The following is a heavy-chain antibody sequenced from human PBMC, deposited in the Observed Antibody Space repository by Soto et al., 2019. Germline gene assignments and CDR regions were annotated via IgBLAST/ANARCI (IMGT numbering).Heavy chain of an antibody. D-gene: IGHD4-17*01. Sequence: GESLKISCNGSGYSFTNYWISWVRQMPGKGLEWMGRIDPSDSYTNYSPSFQGHVTVSADKSIRTAYLQWSSLKASDTAMYYCARLDYGGNSYYFDYWGQGTLVTVSS. V-gene: IGHV5-10-1*01. CDR1: GYSFTNYW. CDR3: ARLDYGGNSYYFDY. CDR2: IDPSDSYT. J-gene: IGHJ4*02.